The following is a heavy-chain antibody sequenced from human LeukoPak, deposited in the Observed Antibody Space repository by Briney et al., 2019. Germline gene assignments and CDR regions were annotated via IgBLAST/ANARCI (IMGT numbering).Heavy chain of an antibody. J-gene: IGHJ4*02. CDR3: ARDFYDNSGYLPSY. D-gene: IGHD3-22*01. Sequence: ASVKVSCKASGYTFTDYYMHWVRQAPGQGLEWMGWINPDSGGTNYAQKFQGRVTMTRDTSISTAYMELSRLRSDDAAVYYCARDFYDNSGYLPSYWGQGTLVTVSS. V-gene: IGHV1-2*02. CDR2: INPDSGGT. CDR1: GYTFTDYY.